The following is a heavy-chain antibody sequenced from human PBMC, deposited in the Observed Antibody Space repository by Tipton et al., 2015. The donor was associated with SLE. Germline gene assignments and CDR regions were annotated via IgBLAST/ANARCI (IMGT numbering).Heavy chain of an antibody. CDR3: ARPRAATGAFDI. V-gene: IGHV4-34*01. D-gene: IGHD1-26*01. CDR1: GGSFSGYY. Sequence: TLSLTCAVYGGSFSGYYWSWIRQPPGKGLEWLSEIKHSGTTNYNPSLKSRVTISVDTSKNQFSLKLTSVTAADTAVYYCARPRAATGAFDIWGQGTMVTVSS. J-gene: IGHJ3*02. CDR2: IKHSGTT.